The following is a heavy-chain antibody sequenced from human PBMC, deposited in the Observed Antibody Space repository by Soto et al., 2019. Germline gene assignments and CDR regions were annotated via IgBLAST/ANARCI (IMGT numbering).Heavy chain of an antibody. Sequence: PSETLSLTCTVSGGSISSGDYYWSWIRQPPGKGLEWIGYIYYSGSTYYNPSLKSRVTISVDTSKNQFSLKLSSVTAADTAVYYCARKTYGVLYGMDVWGQGTRVTVSS. D-gene: IGHD4-17*01. J-gene: IGHJ6*02. CDR3: ARKTYGVLYGMDV. V-gene: IGHV4-30-4*01. CDR1: GGSISSGDYY. CDR2: IYYSGST.